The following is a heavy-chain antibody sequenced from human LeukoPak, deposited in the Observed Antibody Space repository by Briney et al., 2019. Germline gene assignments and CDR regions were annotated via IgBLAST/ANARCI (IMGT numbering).Heavy chain of an antibody. CDR3: ARIGIYGSYSDFDY. V-gene: IGHV4-61*02. CDR2: IYTSGST. D-gene: IGHD1-26*01. Sequence: PSETLSLTCTVSGGSISSGSYYWSWIRRPAGKGLEWIGRIYTSGSTNYNPSLKSRVTISVDTSKNQFSLKLSSVTAADTAVYYCARIGIYGSYSDFDYWGQGTLVTVSS. J-gene: IGHJ4*02. CDR1: GGSISSGSYY.